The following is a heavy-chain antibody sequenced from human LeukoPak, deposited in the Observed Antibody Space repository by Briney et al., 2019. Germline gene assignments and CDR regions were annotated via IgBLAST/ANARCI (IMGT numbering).Heavy chain of an antibody. CDR2: ISGSGGST. J-gene: IGHJ4*02. V-gene: IGHV3-23*01. CDR1: GFTFSSYS. Sequence: GGSLRLSCAASGFTFSSYSMNWVRQAPGKGLEWVSAISGSGGSTYYADSVKGRFTISRDNSKNTLYLQMNSLRAEDTAVYYCALGGYSSGWHEFDYWGQGTLVTVSS. D-gene: IGHD6-19*01. CDR3: ALGGYSSGWHEFDY.